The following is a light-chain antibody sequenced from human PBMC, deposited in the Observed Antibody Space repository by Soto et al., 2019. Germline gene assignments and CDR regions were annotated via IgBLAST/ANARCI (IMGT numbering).Light chain of an antibody. J-gene: IGLJ2*01. V-gene: IGLV2-14*03. CDR3: SSYTAITTTRV. CDR1: SSDVGGYNY. CDR2: DVT. Sequence: QSVLTQPASVSGSPGQSITISCTGTSSDVGGYNYVSWYQQHPGKAPQLMIYDVTSRPSGVSHRFSGSKSGTTASLTSSGLQAEDEAYYFCSSYTAITTTRVFGGGTKVTVL.